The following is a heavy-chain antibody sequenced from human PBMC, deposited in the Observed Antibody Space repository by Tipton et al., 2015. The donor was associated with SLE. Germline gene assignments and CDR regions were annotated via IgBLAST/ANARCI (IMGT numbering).Heavy chain of an antibody. D-gene: IGHD6-19*01. CDR2: FYVRGTP. CDR3: AISPRNISVPGADY. CDR1: GVSISSSSYY. Sequence: TLSLTCTVSGVSISSSSYYWGWIRQSPGKGLEWLGSFYVRGTPLYNPSLNSRITISVDTSRNQFSLSLTSMTAADTAVYYCAISPRNISVPGADYWGQGTLVTVSS. J-gene: IGHJ4*02. V-gene: IGHV4-39*07.